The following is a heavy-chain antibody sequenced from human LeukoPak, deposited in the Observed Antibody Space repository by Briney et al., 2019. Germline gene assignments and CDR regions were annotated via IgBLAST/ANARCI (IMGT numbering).Heavy chain of an antibody. CDR3: ARNFALDY. J-gene: IGHJ4*02. V-gene: IGHV3-53*01. CDR1: GFTVISNY. Sequence: GGSLRLSCAASGFTVISNYMTWVRQAPGKGLEWVSVIYSGGSTYYADSVKGRFTISRDNSKNTLFLQMNSLRAEDTAVYYCARNFALDYWGQGTLVTVSS. CDR2: IYSGGST.